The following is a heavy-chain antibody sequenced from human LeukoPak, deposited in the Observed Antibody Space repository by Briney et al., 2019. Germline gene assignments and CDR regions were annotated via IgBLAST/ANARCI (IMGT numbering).Heavy chain of an antibody. V-gene: IGHV1-18*01. CDR3: AREPHSSSWVFDN. D-gene: IGHD6-13*01. J-gene: IGHJ4*02. CDR1: GYTFSNYG. CDR2: ISAYNDNT. Sequence: ASVKVSCEASGYTFSNYGISWVRQAPGQGLEWMGWISAYNDNTNYAQKLQGRITMTTDTSTSTAYKELRSLRSDDTAVYYCAREPHSSSWVFDNWGQGTLVTVSS.